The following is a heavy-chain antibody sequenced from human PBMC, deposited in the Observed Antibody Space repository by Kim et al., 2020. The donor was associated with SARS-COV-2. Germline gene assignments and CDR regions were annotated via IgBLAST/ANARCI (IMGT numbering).Heavy chain of an antibody. J-gene: IGHJ6*02. V-gene: IGHV4-34*01. CDR1: GGSFSGYY. Sequence: SETLSLTCAVYGGSFSGYYWSWIRQPPGKGLEWIGEINHSGSTNYNPSLKSRVTISVDTSKNQFSLKLSSVTAADTAVYYCARGVYNYYYGMDVWGQGTT. D-gene: IGHD2-8*01. CDR2: INHSGST. CDR3: ARGVYNYYYGMDV.